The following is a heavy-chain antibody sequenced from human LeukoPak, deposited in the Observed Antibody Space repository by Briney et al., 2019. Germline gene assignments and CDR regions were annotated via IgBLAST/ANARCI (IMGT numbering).Heavy chain of an antibody. Sequence: AGGSLRLSCAASGFTFSSYGMHWVRQAPGKGLEWVAVISYDGSNKYYADSVKGRFTISRDNSKSTLYLQMNSLRAEDTAVYYCARGGYMVRGVISYWGQGTLVTVSS. CDR2: ISYDGSNK. CDR3: ARGGYMVRGVISY. J-gene: IGHJ4*02. D-gene: IGHD3-10*01. CDR1: GFTFSSYG. V-gene: IGHV3-30*03.